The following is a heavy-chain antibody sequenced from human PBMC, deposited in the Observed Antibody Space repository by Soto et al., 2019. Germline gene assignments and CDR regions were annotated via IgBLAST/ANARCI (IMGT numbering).Heavy chain of an antibody. CDR2: IVVGSGNT. V-gene: IGHV1-58*01. Sequence: GASVKVSCTASGFTFTSSAVQWVRQARGQRLEWIGWIVVGSGNTNYAQKFQERVTITRDMSTSTAYMELSSLRSEDTAVYYCAASVYDFWSGYYSGGGRFDPWGQGTLVTVSS. D-gene: IGHD3-3*01. J-gene: IGHJ5*02. CDR3: AASVYDFWSGYYSGGGRFDP. CDR1: GFTFTSSA.